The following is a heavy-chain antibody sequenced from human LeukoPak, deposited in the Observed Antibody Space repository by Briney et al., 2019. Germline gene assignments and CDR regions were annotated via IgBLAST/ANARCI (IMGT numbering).Heavy chain of an antibody. Sequence: SETLSLTCAVYGGSFSGYYWSWIRQPPGKGLEWIGEINHSGSTNYNPPLKSRVTISVDTSKNQFSLKLSSVTAADTAVYYCARGRLYCSSTSCYRRPFDYWGQGTLVTVSS. CDR1: GGSFSGYY. V-gene: IGHV4-34*01. CDR3: ARGRLYCSSTSCYRRPFDY. D-gene: IGHD2-2*02. J-gene: IGHJ4*02. CDR2: INHSGST.